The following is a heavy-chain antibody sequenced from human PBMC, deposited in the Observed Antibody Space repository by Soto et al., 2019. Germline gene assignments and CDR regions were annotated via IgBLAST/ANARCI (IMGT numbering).Heavy chain of an antibody. Sequence: PSETLSLTCAVYGGSFSGYYWSWIRQPPGKGLEWIGEINHSGSTNYNPSLKSRVTISVDTSKNQFSLKLSSVTAADTAVYYCASARGTTLYSTFDYWAQGTLVTVSS. J-gene: IGHJ4*02. CDR3: ASARGTTLYSTFDY. CDR1: GGSFSGYY. D-gene: IGHD1-1*01. V-gene: IGHV4-34*01. CDR2: INHSGST.